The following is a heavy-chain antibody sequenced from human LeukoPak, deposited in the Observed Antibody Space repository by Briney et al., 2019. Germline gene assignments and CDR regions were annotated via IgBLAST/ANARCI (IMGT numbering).Heavy chain of an antibody. CDR2: ISAYNGNT. CDR1: GYTFTSYG. D-gene: IGHD4-11*01. Sequence: AATVKVSCKASGYTFTSYGISWVRQAPGQGLEWMGWISAYNGNTNYAQKLQGRVTMTTDTSTSTAYMELRSLRSDDTAVYYCARNSNYGYYFDYWGQGTQVTVSS. V-gene: IGHV1-18*01. J-gene: IGHJ4*02. CDR3: ARNSNYGYYFDY.